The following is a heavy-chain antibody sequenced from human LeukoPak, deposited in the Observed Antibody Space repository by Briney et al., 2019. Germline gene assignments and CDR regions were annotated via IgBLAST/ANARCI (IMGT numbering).Heavy chain of an antibody. CDR3: ARIQTGLALNGFDP. Sequence: PGGSQRLSCAASGFSFSSYEMNWVRQAPGKGLEWVSYISSSGSTIYYADSVKGRFTISRDNAKNSLYLLMNSLRAEDTAVYYCARIQTGLALNGFDPWGQGTLVTVSS. V-gene: IGHV3-48*03. CDR1: GFSFSSYE. J-gene: IGHJ5*02. CDR2: ISSSGSTI.